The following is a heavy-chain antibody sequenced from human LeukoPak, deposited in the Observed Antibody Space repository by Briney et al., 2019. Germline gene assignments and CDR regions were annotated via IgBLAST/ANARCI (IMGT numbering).Heavy chain of an antibody. Sequence: GGSLRLSCAASGFPFSSYSMNWVRQAPGKGLEWVSSISSGTSFIYYADSVKGRFTISRDNAKNSLYLQMNSLGAEDTAVYYCAELGITMIGGVWGKGTTVTISS. V-gene: IGHV3-21*01. CDR3: AELGITMIGGV. D-gene: IGHD3-10*02. CDR2: ISSGTSFI. CDR1: GFPFSSYS. J-gene: IGHJ6*04.